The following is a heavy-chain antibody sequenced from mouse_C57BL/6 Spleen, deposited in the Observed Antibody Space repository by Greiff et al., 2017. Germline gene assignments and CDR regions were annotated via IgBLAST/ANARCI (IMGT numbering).Heavy chain of an antibody. Sequence: EVQRVESGPGLVKPSQSLSLTCSVTGYSITSGYYWNWIRQFPGNKLEWMGYISYDGSNNYNPSLKNRISITRDTSKNQFFLKLNSVTTEDTATYYCARDGYYLSMDYWGQGTSVTVSS. J-gene: IGHJ4*01. CDR1: GYSITSGYY. D-gene: IGHD2-3*01. CDR2: ISYDGSN. V-gene: IGHV3-6*01. CDR3: ARDGYYLSMDY.